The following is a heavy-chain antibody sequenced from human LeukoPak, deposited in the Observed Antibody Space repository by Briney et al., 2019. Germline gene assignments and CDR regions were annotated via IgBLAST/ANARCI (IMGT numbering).Heavy chain of an antibody. CDR1: GGSISSYY. CDR2: IYYSGST. V-gene: IGHV4-59*12. Sequence: SETLSLTCTVSGGSISSYYWSWIRQPPGKGLEWIGYIYYSGSTNYNPSLKSRVTMSVDTSKNQFSLKLSSVTAADTAVYYCARDDSGYDLYYFDYWGQGTLVTVSS. D-gene: IGHD5-12*01. CDR3: ARDDSGYDLYYFDY. J-gene: IGHJ4*02.